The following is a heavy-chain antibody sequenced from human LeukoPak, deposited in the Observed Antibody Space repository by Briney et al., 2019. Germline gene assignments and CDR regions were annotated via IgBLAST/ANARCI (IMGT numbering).Heavy chain of an antibody. CDR3: ARAGDSSGYYGDY. V-gene: IGHV3-33*01. CDR2: IWYDGSNK. J-gene: IGHJ4*01. Sequence: GGSLRLSCAASGFTFSSYGMHWVRQAPGKGLEWVAVIWYDGSNKYYADSVKGRFTISRDNSKNTLYLQMNSLRAEDTAVYYCARAGDSSGYYGDYWGXXTLVTVSS. D-gene: IGHD3-22*01. CDR1: GFTFSSYG.